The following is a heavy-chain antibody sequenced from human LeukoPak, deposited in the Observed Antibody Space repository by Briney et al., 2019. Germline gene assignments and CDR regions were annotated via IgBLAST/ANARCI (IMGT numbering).Heavy chain of an antibody. J-gene: IGHJ4*02. V-gene: IGHV3-23*01. CDR3: AKKPATVTSPFDF. D-gene: IGHD4-17*01. CDR1: GFTFSSYA. CDR2: ISGGGGST. Sequence: GGSLRLSCAASGFTFSSYAMSWVRQAPGKGLEWVSAISGGGGSTDYADSVKGRFTISRDNSKNTLYLHMNSLTAEDTAAYYCAKKPATVTSPFDFWGQGILVTVSS.